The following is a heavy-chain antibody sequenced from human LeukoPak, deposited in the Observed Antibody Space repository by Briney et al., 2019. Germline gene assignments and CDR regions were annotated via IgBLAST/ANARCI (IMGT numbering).Heavy chain of an antibody. Sequence: GGSLRLSCAASGFILSDYSMSWIRQAPGKGLEWLSYISDSGTIIHNADSVRGRFTISRGSAKNSLFLQMNSLRADDTAVYYCARDSTPPNYTSGKNDAFDIWGQGTLVSVSS. CDR1: GFILSDYS. CDR2: ISDSGTII. D-gene: IGHD3-10*01. J-gene: IGHJ3*02. CDR3: ARDSTPPNYTSGKNDAFDI. V-gene: IGHV3-11*01.